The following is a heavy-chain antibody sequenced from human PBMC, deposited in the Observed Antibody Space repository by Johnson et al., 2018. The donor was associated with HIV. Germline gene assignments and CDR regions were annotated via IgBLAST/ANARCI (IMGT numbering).Heavy chain of an antibody. CDR1: GFTFSSYA. D-gene: IGHD2-15*01. Sequence: DVQLVESGGGVVQPGRSLRLSCAASGFTFSSYAMHWVRQATGKGLEWVSVIYSGGSTYYADSVKGRFTISRDTSKNTLYLQMNSLRAEDTAVYYCARELGYCSGGYYFHSTDPFDIWGQGTMVTVSS. CDR2: IYSGGST. V-gene: IGHV3-66*01. CDR3: ARELGYCSGGYYFHSTDPFDI. J-gene: IGHJ3*02.